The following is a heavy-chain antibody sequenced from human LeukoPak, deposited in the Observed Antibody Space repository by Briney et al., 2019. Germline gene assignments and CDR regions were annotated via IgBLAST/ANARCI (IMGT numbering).Heavy chain of an antibody. CDR2: ISSSSSYI. J-gene: IGHJ4*02. CDR1: GFTFSSYS. D-gene: IGHD7-27*01. CDR3: ARDLVPQPGFDY. V-gene: IGHV3-21*01. Sequence: GGSLRLTCAASGFTFSSYSMNWVRQAPGKGLEWVSSISSSSSYIYYADSVKGRFTISRDNAKNSLYLQMNSLRAEDTAVYYCARDLVPQPGFDYWGQGTLVTVSS.